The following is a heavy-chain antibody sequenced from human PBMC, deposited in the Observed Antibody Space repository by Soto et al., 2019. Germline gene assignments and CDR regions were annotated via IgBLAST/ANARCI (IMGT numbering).Heavy chain of an antibody. J-gene: IGHJ6*02. V-gene: IGHV1-18*01. CDR3: AREGQAPYYYYGMDV. CDR2: ISGYNGNT. CDR1: GYTFTNYG. Sequence: QVQVVQSGDEVKKPGASVKVSCKASGYTFTNYGFSWERQAPGQGLEWMGWISGYNGNTKYADKLQGRVTMTTDTSTSTAHKELRSLRSDDTAVYYCAREGQAPYYYYGMDVWGQGTAVTVSS.